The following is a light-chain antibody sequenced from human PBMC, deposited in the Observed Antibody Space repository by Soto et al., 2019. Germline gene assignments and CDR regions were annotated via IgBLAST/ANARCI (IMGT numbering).Light chain of an antibody. CDR3: SSYTSSDTPYV. V-gene: IGLV2-14*01. J-gene: IGLJ1*01. CDR2: VVS. CDR1: SSDVGGYNY. Sequence: QSALTQPASVSGSPGQSITISCTGTSSDVGGYNYVSWYQQHPDKAPKLMIYVVSNQPSGVSNRFSGSKSGNTASLTISGLQAEDEADYCSSYTSSDTPYVFGTGTKLTVL.